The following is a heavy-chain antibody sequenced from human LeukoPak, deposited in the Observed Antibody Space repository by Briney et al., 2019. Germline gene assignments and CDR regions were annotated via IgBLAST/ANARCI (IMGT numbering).Heavy chain of an antibody. V-gene: IGHV1-8*01. Sequence: ASVKVSCKASGYTFANHDINWVRQATGQGLEWMGWMSPTSGITGYAQKFQGRVTMTRNTSISTAYMELSSLRSEDTAVYYCARARPIQLWLLGWFDPWGQGTLVTVSS. D-gene: IGHD5-18*01. CDR3: ARARPIQLWLLGWFDP. CDR2: MSPTSGIT. J-gene: IGHJ5*02. CDR1: GYTFANHD.